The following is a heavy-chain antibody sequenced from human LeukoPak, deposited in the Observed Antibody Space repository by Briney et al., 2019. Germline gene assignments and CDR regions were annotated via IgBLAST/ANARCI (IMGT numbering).Heavy chain of an antibody. Sequence: ASVKVSCKASGYTFTSYGISWVRQAPGQGLEWMGWISAYNGNTNYAQKLQGRVTMTTDTSTSTAYMELRSLRSDDTAVYYCARDRPYSSGWYVHDYYYYTDVWGKGTTVTVSS. J-gene: IGHJ6*03. V-gene: IGHV1-18*01. D-gene: IGHD6-19*01. CDR3: ARDRPYSSGWYVHDYYYYTDV. CDR2: ISAYNGNT. CDR1: GYTFTSYG.